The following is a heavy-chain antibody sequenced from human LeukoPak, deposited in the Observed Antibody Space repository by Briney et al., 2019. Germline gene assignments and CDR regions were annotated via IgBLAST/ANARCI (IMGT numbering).Heavy chain of an antibody. CDR3: ARGSSRDGYNRRPFDY. D-gene: IGHD5-24*01. CDR2: ISSSSYI. Sequence: PGGSLRLSCAASGFTFSSYSMNWVRQAPGKGLEWVSSISSSSYIYYADSVKGRFTISRDNAKNSLYLQMNSLRAEDTAVYYCARGSSRDGYNRRPFDYWGQGTLVTVSS. CDR1: GFTFSSYS. V-gene: IGHV3-21*01. J-gene: IGHJ4*02.